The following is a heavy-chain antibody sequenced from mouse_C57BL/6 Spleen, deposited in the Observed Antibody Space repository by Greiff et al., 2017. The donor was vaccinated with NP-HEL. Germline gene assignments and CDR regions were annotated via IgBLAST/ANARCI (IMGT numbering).Heavy chain of an antibody. CDR1: GFTFSSYG. Sequence: EVKLVESGGDLVKPGGSLKLSCAASGFTFSSYGMSWVRQTPDKRLEWVATISSGGSYTYYPDSVKGRFTISRDNAKNTLYLQMSSLKSEDTAMYYCARHHSNYFDYWGQGTTLTVSS. J-gene: IGHJ2*01. CDR2: ISSGGSYT. V-gene: IGHV5-6*01. D-gene: IGHD2-5*01. CDR3: ARHHSNYFDY.